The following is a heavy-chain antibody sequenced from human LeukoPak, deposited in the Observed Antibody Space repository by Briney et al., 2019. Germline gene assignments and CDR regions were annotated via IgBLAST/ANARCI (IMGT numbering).Heavy chain of an antibody. CDR2: ISTISSTI. V-gene: IGHV3-48*01. CDR3: ASGTSAWYGGYSDY. CDR1: GFTFSAYS. J-gene: IGHJ4*02. D-gene: IGHD6-19*01. Sequence: GGSLRLSCAASGFTFSAYSMNWVRQAPGKGLEWVSYISTISSTIYYADSVKGRFTISRDNAKNSLYLQMNSLRAEDTAVYYCASGTSAWYGGYSDYWGQGTLATVSS.